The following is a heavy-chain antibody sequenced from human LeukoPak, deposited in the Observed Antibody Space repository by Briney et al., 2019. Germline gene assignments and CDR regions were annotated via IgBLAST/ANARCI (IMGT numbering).Heavy chain of an antibody. CDR2: MKEDGSDE. V-gene: IGHV3-7*01. D-gene: IGHD3-16*01. J-gene: IGHJ1*01. Sequence: GGSLRLSCAAHEFGFSSSTMSWVRQAAGKGLEWVAKMKEDGSDEEYVDAVKGRFTISRDNAKNSLYLQMNSLRPEDTAVYFCVVGGAGGGYFPNWGQGSLVIVS. CDR3: VVGGAGGGYFPN. CDR1: EFGFSSST.